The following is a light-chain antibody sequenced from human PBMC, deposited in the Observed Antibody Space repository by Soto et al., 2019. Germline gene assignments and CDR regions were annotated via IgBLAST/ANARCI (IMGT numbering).Light chain of an antibody. Sequence: QPVLTQPPSVSGAPGQRVTISCTGSSSNIGAGYDVHWYQQLPGTAPKLLMFGNSNRPSGVPDRFSGSKSGTSASLAITGLQAEDEADYYCQSYDTSLRGSVFGGGTKLTVL. V-gene: IGLV1-40*01. CDR1: SSNIGAGYD. CDR3: QSYDTSLRGSV. J-gene: IGLJ3*02. CDR2: GNS.